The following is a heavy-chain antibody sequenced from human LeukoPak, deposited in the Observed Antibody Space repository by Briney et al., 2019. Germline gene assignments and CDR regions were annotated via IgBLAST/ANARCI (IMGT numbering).Heavy chain of an antibody. V-gene: IGHV4-34*01. CDR1: SESFSGYF. CDR3: ARVDVWGSSTSDYFDY. Sequence: SETLSLTCAIYSESFSGYFWSWIRQPPGKGLEWIGEINYSGSTYYNPSLKSRVTISVDTSKNQFSLKLSSVTAADTAVYYCARVDVWGSSTSDYFDYWGQGTLVTVSS. D-gene: IGHD3-16*01. J-gene: IGHJ4*02. CDR2: INYSGST.